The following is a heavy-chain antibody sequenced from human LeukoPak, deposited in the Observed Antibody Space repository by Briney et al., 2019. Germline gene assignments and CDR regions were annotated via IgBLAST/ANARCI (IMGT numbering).Heavy chain of an antibody. CDR2: ISAYNGNT. Sequence: EASVKVSCKASGHTFTNYGITWVRQAPGQGLEWMGWISAYNGNTNYAQKFQGRVTMTTDTSTNTVYMELRSLRSDDTAVYYCARENRYCSGGSCYSVASDHAFDIWGQGTMVTVSS. D-gene: IGHD2-15*01. V-gene: IGHV1-18*01. J-gene: IGHJ3*02. CDR3: ARENRYCSGGSCYSVASDHAFDI. CDR1: GHTFTNYG.